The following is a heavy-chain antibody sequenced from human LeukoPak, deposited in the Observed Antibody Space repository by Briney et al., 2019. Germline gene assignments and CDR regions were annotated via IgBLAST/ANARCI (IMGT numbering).Heavy chain of an antibody. D-gene: IGHD3-22*01. CDR3: ARLDYYDSSGHIDY. J-gene: IGHJ4*02. V-gene: IGHV4-59*08. CDR1: GGSISSYF. CDR2: VYYSGST. Sequence: SETLSLTCTVSGGSISSYFWSWIRQPPGKGLGWIGYVYYSGSTNSNRSLKSRVTISVDTSKNQFSLKLSSVTAADTAVYYCARLDYYDSSGHIDYWGQGTLVTVSS.